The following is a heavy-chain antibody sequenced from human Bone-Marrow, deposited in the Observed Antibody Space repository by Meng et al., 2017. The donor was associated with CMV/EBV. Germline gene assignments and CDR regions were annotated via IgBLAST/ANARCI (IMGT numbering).Heavy chain of an antibody. V-gene: IGHV1-18*01. Sequence: ASVKVSCKSSGYTFSNFAVSWVRQAPGQGLEWMGWITVYNGKTKSAQKFQGRVTMTADTSTNTAYMELRNLRSDDTAVYYCARDLVYMKVIPAAISYFDYWGQGTLVTVSS. CDR1: GYTFSNFA. J-gene: IGHJ4*02. D-gene: IGHD2-2*01. CDR3: ARDLVYMKVIPAAISYFDY. CDR2: ITVYNGKT.